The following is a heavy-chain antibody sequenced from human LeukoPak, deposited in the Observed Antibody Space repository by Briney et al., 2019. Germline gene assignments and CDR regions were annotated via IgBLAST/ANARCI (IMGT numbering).Heavy chain of an antibody. V-gene: IGHV3-23*01. Sequence: GGSLRLSCAASGFTFSSYAMSWVRQAPGKGLEWVSAISGRGGSTYYADSVKGRFTISRDNSKNTLYLQMNSLRAEDTAVYYCAKDRMIFGVVIRFRYFDYWGQGTLVTVSS. CDR3: AKDRMIFGVVIRFRYFDY. CDR1: GFTFSSYA. D-gene: IGHD3-3*01. CDR2: ISGRGGST. J-gene: IGHJ4*02.